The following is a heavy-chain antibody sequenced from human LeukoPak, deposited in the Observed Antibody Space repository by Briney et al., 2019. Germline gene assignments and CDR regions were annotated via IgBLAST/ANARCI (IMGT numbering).Heavy chain of an antibody. CDR3: TTDLYGSGSYLYYFDY. Sequence: GGSLRLSCAASGFTFSNAWMSWVRQAPGKGLEWVGRIKSKIDGGTTDYAAPVKGRFTISRDDSKNTLYLQMNSLKTEDTAVYYCTTDLYGSGSYLYYFDYWGQGTLVTVSS. CDR1: GFTFSNAW. CDR2: IKSKIDGGTT. J-gene: IGHJ4*02. V-gene: IGHV3-15*01. D-gene: IGHD3-10*01.